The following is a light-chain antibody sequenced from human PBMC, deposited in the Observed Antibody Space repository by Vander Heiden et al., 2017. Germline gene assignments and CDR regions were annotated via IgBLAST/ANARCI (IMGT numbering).Light chain of an antibody. J-gene: IGLJ2*01. Sequence: SSELTQDPAVSVALGQTVRITCQGDSLRSYYASWYQQKPGQAPVLVIYGKNNRPSGIPDRFSGSSSGKTASLTITGAQAEDEADYYCNSRDSSDNHLVFGGGTKLTVL. CDR1: SLRSYY. CDR3: NSRDSSDNHLV. V-gene: IGLV3-19*01. CDR2: GKN.